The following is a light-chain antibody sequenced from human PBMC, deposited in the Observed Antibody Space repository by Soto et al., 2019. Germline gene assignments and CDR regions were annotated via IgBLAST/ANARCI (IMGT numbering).Light chain of an antibody. J-gene: IGKJ1*01. V-gene: IGKV3-15*01. Sequence: ETVLTQSPGTLSLSPGERVTLSCRTSQSAPSSNLAWYQQKPGQAPRLLIYGASTRATGIPARFMVSGSGTEFTLTINSLQSEDFAVYYCQQYNNWPGTFGQGTKVDIK. CDR3: QQYNNWPGT. CDR2: GAS. CDR1: QSAPSSN.